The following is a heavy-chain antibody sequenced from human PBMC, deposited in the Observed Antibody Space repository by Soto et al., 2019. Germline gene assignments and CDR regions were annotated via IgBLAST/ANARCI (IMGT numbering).Heavy chain of an antibody. J-gene: IGHJ4*02. CDR1: GFTFHDYT. D-gene: IGHD4-17*01. V-gene: IGHV3-43*01. Sequence: EVQLVESGGVVVQPGRSLRLSCAASGFTFHDYTMHWVRQAPGKGLEWVSLISWHGGSTDYADSVKGRFTISRDNSKNSLYLQMNSLRTEDTAWYYCAKDLFTVTTGGGFHYWGQGTLVTVSS. CDR2: ISWHGGST. CDR3: AKDLFTVTTGGGFHY.